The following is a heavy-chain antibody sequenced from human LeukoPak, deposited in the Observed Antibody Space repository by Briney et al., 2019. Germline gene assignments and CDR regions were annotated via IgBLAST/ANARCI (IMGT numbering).Heavy chain of an antibody. D-gene: IGHD3-16*01. CDR3: GRGGGFDP. J-gene: IGHJ5*02. CDR1: GGSISSYY. V-gene: IGHV4-59*12. Sequence: SETLSLTCTVSGGSISSYYWSWIRQPPGKGLEWIGDIYYSGTTNYNPSLKSRVTLQVDTSKDQYSLKLSSATAPAPAAYFWGRGGGFDPWGQGTLVTVSS. CDR2: IYYSGTT.